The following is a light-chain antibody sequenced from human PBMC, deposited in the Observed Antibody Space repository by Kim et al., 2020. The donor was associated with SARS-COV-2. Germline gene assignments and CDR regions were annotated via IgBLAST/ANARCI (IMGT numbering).Light chain of an antibody. V-gene: IGKV3-20*01. CDR1: QSVSSSY. CDR3: HHYGGSPPFT. J-gene: IGKJ3*01. Sequence: EIVLTQSPGTLSLSPGERATLSCRASQSVSSSYLAWYQQKPGQAPRLLISGASSRATGIPDRFSGSGSGTDFTLTINRLEPEDFAVYYCHHYGGSPPFTFGPGTKVDIK. CDR2: GAS.